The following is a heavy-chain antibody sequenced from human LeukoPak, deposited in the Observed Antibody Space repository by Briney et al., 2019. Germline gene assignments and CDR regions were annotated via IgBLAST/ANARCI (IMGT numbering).Heavy chain of an antibody. D-gene: IGHD3-22*01. Sequence: PSETLSLTCTVSGGSISSYYWSWIRQPPGKGLEWIGYIYYSGSTNYNPSLKSRVTISVDTSKNQFSLKLSSVTAADTAVYYCARSRYYYDSSGYWDYWGQGTLVTVSS. CDR3: ARSRYYYDSSGYWDY. CDR2: IYYSGST. V-gene: IGHV4-59*08. CDR1: GGSISSYY. J-gene: IGHJ4*02.